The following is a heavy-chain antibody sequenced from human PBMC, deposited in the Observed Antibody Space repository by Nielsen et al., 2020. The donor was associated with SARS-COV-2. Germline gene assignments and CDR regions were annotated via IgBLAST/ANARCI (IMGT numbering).Heavy chain of an antibody. CDR2: ISSSGSTI. D-gene: IGHD2-2*01. V-gene: IGHV3-11*04. J-gene: IGHJ3*02. CDR3: ARLVVPAAADAFDI. Sequence: GGSLRLSCAASGFTFSDYYMSWIRQAPGKGLEWVSYISSSGSTIYYADSVKGRFTISRDNAKNSLYLQMNSLRAEDTAVYYCARLVVPAAADAFDIWGQGTMVTVSS. CDR1: GFTFSDYY.